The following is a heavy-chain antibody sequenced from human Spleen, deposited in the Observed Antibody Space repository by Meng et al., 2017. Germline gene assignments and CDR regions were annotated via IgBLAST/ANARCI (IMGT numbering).Heavy chain of an antibody. Sequence: QVHPQQWGAGLLKPSETLSLTCVVYGASFSGYYWSWIRQSPGKGLEWIGDINHSGSANYNPSLKSRLSISVDTSKNQISLKLTSVTAADTAVYYCAREANGDRWYFDLWGRGTLVTVSS. CDR1: GASFSGYY. J-gene: IGHJ2*01. V-gene: IGHV4-34*01. CDR2: INHSGSA. D-gene: IGHD7-27*01. CDR3: AREANGDRWYFDL.